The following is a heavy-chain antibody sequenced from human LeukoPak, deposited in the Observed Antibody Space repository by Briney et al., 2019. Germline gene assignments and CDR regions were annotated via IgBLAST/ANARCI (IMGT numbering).Heavy chain of an antibody. J-gene: IGHJ4*02. CDR1: GFTFSSYG. Sequence: GGSLRLSCAASGFTFSSYGMHWVRQAPGKGLEWVAFIRYDGSNKYYADSVKGRFTISRDNSKNTLYLQMNSLRAEDTAVYYCAKGYCSSTSCYTFDYWGQGTLVTVSS. CDR3: AKGYCSSTSCYTFDY. D-gene: IGHD2-2*02. CDR2: IRYDGSNK. V-gene: IGHV3-30*02.